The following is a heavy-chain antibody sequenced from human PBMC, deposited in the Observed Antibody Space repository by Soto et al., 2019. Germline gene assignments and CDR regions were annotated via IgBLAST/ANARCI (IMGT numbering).Heavy chain of an antibody. J-gene: IGHJ4*02. CDR3: AHSSGWFALDY. D-gene: IGHD6-19*01. Sequence: QVQFVQSGTEAKKPGASVKVSCRASGYTFTTYAIHWVRQAPGQRPEWMGLINEGNGNTKYSQKFQGRVTFTRDTSASTAYMVLSSLRSEDTAVYYCAHSSGWFALDYWGQGTLVIVSS. CDR1: GYTFTTYA. V-gene: IGHV1-3*01. CDR2: INEGNGNT.